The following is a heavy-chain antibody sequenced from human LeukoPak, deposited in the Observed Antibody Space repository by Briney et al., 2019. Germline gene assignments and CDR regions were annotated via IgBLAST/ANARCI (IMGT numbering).Heavy chain of an antibody. CDR2: IYYSGSTS. D-gene: IGHD6-6*01. Sequence: SETLSLTRTVSGGSISSGTYYWGWIRQPPGKGLEWIGSIYYSGSTSYYNPSLRSRVTISIDKSKNQFSLKLNSVTAADTAVYYCARYSSSDAFDIWGQGTLVTVSS. CDR1: GGSISSGTYY. J-gene: IGHJ3*02. CDR3: ARYSSSDAFDI. V-gene: IGHV4-39*01.